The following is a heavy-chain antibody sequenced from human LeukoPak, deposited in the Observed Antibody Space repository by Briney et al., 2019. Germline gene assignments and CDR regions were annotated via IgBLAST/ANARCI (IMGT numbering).Heavy chain of an antibody. J-gene: IGHJ4*02. V-gene: IGHV3-23*01. CDR2: IMSSGSGT. CDR3: EKDLHYCPRDSGLYLSPGFVY. D-gene: IGHD1-26*01. Sequence: LPGGSLRLSCAASGFTFNIYAMSWVRQATGKGLECVTNIMSSGSGTFYADSVKDRFTVPRDNSKNTLYLQMSRLRVEDTAVYYWEKDLHYCPRDSGLYLSPGFVYWGQGTLVTVSS. CDR1: GFTFNIYA.